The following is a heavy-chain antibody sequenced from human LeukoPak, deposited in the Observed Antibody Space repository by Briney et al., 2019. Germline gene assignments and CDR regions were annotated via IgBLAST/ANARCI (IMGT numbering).Heavy chain of an antibody. V-gene: IGHV4-59*02. CDR3: ASKGYYTAMEDAFDI. D-gene: IGHD5-18*01. CDR1: GGSVSSYY. J-gene: IGHJ3*02. CDR2: IYYSGST. Sequence: SETLSLTCTVSGGSVSSYYWSWIRQPPGKGLEWIGYIYYSGSTNYNPSLKSRVTISVDTSKNQFSVKLSSVTAADTAVYYCASKGYYTAMEDAFDIWGQGTMVTVSS.